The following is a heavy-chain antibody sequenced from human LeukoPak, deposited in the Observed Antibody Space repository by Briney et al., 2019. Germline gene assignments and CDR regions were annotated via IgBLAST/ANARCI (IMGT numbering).Heavy chain of an antibody. J-gene: IGHJ4*02. V-gene: IGHV3-53*01. CDR3: VRGDYGDYTLFDY. CDR2: IYSGGST. Sequence: PGGSLRLSCTASGFTFSNYAMSWVRQAPGKGLEWVSVIYSGGSTYYADSVKGRFTISRDNSKNTLYLQMNSLRAEDTAVYYCVRGDYGDYTLFDYWGQGTLVTVSS. CDR1: GFTFSNYA. D-gene: IGHD4-17*01.